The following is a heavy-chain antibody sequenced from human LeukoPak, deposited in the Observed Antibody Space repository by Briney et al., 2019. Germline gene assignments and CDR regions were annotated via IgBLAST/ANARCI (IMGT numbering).Heavy chain of an antibody. CDR1: GGSICSSSYY. CDR2: IYYSGST. D-gene: IGHD3-3*01. Sequence: SETLSLTCTVSGGSICSSSYYWGWIRQPPGKGLEWIGSIYYSGSTYYNPSLKSRVTISVDTSKNQFSLKLSSVTAADTAVYYCARVGVRFWEAFDIWGQGTLVTVSS. CDR3: ARVGVRFWEAFDI. J-gene: IGHJ3*02. V-gene: IGHV4-39*07.